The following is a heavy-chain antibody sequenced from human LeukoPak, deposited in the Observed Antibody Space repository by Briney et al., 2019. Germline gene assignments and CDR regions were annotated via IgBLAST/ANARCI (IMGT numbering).Heavy chain of an antibody. J-gene: IGHJ4*02. V-gene: IGHV4-34*01. D-gene: IGHD3-16*01. CDR2: INHSGST. Sequence: SSETLSLTCAVYGGSFSGYYWSWIRQPPGEGLEWIGEINHSGSTNYNPSLKTRVTISVDTSKNQFSLKLSSVTAADTAVYYCARGGGPKGYYFDYWGQGTLVTVSS. CDR1: GGSFSGYY. CDR3: ARGGGPKGYYFDY.